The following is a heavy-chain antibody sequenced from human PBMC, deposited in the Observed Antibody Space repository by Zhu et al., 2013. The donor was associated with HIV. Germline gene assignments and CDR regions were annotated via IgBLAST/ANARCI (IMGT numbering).Heavy chain of an antibody. CDR3: ARDINMYSSSWYVGSSVAFDI. Sequence: QVQLVQSGAEVKKPGASVKVSCKASGYTFTGYYMHWVRQAPGQGLEWMGWINPNSGGTNYAQKFQGWVAMTRDTSISTAYMELSRLRSDDTAVYYCARDINMYSSSWYVGSSVAFDIWAKGQWSPSLQ. CDR2: INPNSGGT. D-gene: IGHD6-13*01. V-gene: IGHV1-2*04. J-gene: IGHJ3*02. CDR1: GYTFTGYY.